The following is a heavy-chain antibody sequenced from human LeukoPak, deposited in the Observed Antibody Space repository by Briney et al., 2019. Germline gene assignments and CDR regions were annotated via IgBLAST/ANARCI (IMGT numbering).Heavy chain of an antibody. CDR2: ISFSANVK. V-gene: IGHV3-11*04. CDR3: ASGSSSVGY. CDR1: RFNFNDYY. D-gene: IGHD6-6*01. Sequence: GGSLRLSCAASRFNFNDYYMSWIRQAPGKGLEWLSYISFSANVKYYADSVKGRFTISRDNAKNSLYLQMNSLRVEDTAVYYCASGSSSVGYWGQGTLVTVSS. J-gene: IGHJ4*02.